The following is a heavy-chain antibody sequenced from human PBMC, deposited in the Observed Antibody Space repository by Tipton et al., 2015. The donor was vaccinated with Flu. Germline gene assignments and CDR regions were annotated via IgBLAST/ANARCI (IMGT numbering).Heavy chain of an antibody. CDR3: ARMPGWSRRNWFDP. Sequence: TLSLTCVVSGGSISSTSWWSWVRQSPGRGLEWIGYVYYTGRTSYNPSLKSRVAISLLTSKNQFSLNLSSVTAADTAVYYCARMPGWSRRNWFDPWGQGTLVTVSS. CDR1: GGSISSTSW. D-gene: IGHD2-15*01. CDR2: VYYTGRT. J-gene: IGHJ5*02. V-gene: IGHV4-4*02.